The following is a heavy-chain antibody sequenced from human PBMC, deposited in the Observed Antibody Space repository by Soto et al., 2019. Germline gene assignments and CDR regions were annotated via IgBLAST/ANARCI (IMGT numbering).Heavy chain of an antibody. CDR2: ISYDGSNK. D-gene: IGHD2-2*01. CDR1: GFTFSSYA. V-gene: IGHV3-30-3*01. Sequence: PGGSLRLSCAASGFTFSSYAMHWVRQAPGKGLEWVAVISYDGSNKYYADSVKGRFTISRDNSKNTLYLQMNSLRAEDTAVYYCARDLMPHYYYYYGMDVWGQGTTVTVS. CDR3: ARDLMPHYYYYYGMDV. J-gene: IGHJ6*02.